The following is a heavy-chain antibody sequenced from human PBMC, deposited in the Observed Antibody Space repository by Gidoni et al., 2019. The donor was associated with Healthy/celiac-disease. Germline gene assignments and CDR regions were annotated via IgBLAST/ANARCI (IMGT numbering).Heavy chain of an antibody. D-gene: IGHD3-22*01. J-gene: IGHJ4*02. CDR1: GFTVISNY. CDR3: ARDHDSSGYYYS. CDR2: IYSGGST. V-gene: IGHV3-66*02. Sequence: EVQLVESGGGLVQPGGSLRLSCAASGFTVISNYMSWVRQAPGKGLEWVSGIYSGGSTYYADSVKGRFTISRDNSKNTLYLQMNSLRAEDTAVYYCARDHDSSGYYYSWGQGTLVTVSS.